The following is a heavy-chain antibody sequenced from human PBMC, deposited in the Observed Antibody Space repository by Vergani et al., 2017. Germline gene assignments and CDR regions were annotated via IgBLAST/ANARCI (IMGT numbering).Heavy chain of an antibody. D-gene: IGHD6-13*01. CDR2: IYYSGST. CDR1: GGSISSYY. V-gene: IGHV4-59*01. Sequence: QVQLQESGPGLVKPSETLSLTCTVSGGSISSYYWSWIRQPPGKGLEWIGYIYYSGSTNYNPSLKSRVTISVDTSKNRFSLKLSSVTAADTAVYYCARMGYVSSWYRWVPLYWGQGTLVTVSS. J-gene: IGHJ4*02. CDR3: ARMGYVSSWYRWVPLY.